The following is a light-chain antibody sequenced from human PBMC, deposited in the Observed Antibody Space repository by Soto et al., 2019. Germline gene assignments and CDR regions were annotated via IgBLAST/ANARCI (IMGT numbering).Light chain of an antibody. J-gene: IGKJ1*01. CDR1: QSVSSSY. CDR2: GAS. V-gene: IGKV3-20*01. CDR3: QQYGSSPPWT. Sequence: EIVLTQSPGTLSLSPGERATLSCRASQSVSSSYLAWYQQKPGQAPRLLNYGASSRDTGIPDRFSGSGSGTDFTLTISRLEPEDFAVYYCQQYGSSPPWTFGQGTKVEIK.